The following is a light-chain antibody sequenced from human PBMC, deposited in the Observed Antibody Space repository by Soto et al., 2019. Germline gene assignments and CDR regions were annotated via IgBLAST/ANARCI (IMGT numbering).Light chain of an antibody. CDR3: SSYTSSSTRAVV. CDR2: DVS. Sequence: QSALTQPASVSGSPGQSITISCTGTSSDVGGYNYVSWYQQHPGKAPKLMIYDVSNRPSGVSNRFSGSKSGNTASLTISGLQAEDEADYYCSSYTSSSTRAVVFGVGTKLTVL. V-gene: IGLV2-14*01. J-gene: IGLJ2*01. CDR1: SSDVGGYNY.